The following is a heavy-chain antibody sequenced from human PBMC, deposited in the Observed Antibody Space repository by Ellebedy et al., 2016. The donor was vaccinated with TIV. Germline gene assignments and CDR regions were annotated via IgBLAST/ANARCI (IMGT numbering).Heavy chain of an antibody. CDR2: ISYDGSKQ. D-gene: IGHD6-13*01. Sequence: GESLKISCTASGFSFGSYALHWVRQAPGKGLECVAVISYDGSKQYYADSVKGRFTVSRDTSKNTVSLQMNNLKTEDTAFYYCARVSSSWSKAEYWGQGTLVTVSS. V-gene: IGHV3-30-3*01. J-gene: IGHJ4*02. CDR1: GFSFGSYA. CDR3: ARVSSSWSKAEY.